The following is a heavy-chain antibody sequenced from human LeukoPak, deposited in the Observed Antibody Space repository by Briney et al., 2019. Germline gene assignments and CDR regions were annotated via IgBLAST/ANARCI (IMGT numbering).Heavy chain of an antibody. Sequence: SETLSLTCTVSGGSISSGDYYWSWIRQPPGKGLEWIGYIYYSGSTYHNPSLKSRVTISVDTSKNQFSLKLSSVTAADTAVYYCARVPTSIAVAAVAFDIWGQGTMVTVSS. J-gene: IGHJ3*02. CDR2: IYYSGST. CDR1: GGSISSGDYY. CDR3: ARVPTSIAVAAVAFDI. V-gene: IGHV4-30-4*01. D-gene: IGHD6-19*01.